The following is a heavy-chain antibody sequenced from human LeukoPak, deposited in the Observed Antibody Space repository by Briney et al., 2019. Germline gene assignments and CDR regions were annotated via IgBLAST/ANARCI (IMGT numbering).Heavy chain of an antibody. V-gene: IGHV3-15*01. J-gene: IGHJ4*02. CDR2: IKSKTDGGTT. D-gene: IGHD6-19*01. CDR1: GFTFSNAW. Sequence: PGGSLRLSCVASGFTFSNAWMSWVRQAPGKGLEWVGRIKSKTDGGTTDYAAPVKGRFTISRDDSKNTLYLQMNSLKTEDTAVYYCTTAAYSSGWYGSWGQGTLVTVSS. CDR3: TTAAYSSGWYGS.